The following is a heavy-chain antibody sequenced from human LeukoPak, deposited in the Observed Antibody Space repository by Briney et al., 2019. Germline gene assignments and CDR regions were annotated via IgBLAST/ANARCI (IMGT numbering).Heavy chain of an antibody. CDR2: ISGSGGST. CDR3: AKGQMVRGVTHFDY. CDR1: GFTFSSYA. Sequence: GGSLRLSCAASGFTFSSYAMSWVRQAPGKGLEWVSAISGSGGSTYYADSVRGRFTISRDNSKNTLYLQMNSLRAEDTAVYYCAKGQMVRGVTHFDYWGQGTLVTVSS. V-gene: IGHV3-23*01. J-gene: IGHJ4*02. D-gene: IGHD3-10*01.